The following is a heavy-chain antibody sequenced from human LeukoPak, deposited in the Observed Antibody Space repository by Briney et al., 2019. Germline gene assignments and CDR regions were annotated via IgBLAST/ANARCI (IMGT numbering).Heavy chain of an antibody. CDR3: ARDPYYDILTVMGE. CDR1: GYTFTGYY. D-gene: IGHD3-9*01. CDR2: IYPNSGGT. Sequence: ASVKVSCKAFGYTFTGYYMHWVRQAPGQGLEWMGWIYPNSGGTNYAQKFQGRVTMTRDTSISTAYMELSRLRSDDTAVYYCARDPYYDILTVMGEWGQGTLVTVSS. V-gene: IGHV1-2*02. J-gene: IGHJ4*02.